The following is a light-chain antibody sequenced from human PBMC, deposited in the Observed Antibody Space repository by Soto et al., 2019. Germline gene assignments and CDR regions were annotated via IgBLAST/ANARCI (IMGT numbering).Light chain of an antibody. Sequence: EIVMTQSPATLSVSPGERVTLSCRASQTISSNLAWYQQKPGQAPRLLIFGASTRAADIPDRFSGSGSGTDFTLTISSLEPEDFAVYYCHQRKSWPRTFGQGTKVDI. CDR2: GAS. V-gene: IGKV3-15*01. CDR3: HQRKSWPRT. CDR1: QTISSN. J-gene: IGKJ1*01.